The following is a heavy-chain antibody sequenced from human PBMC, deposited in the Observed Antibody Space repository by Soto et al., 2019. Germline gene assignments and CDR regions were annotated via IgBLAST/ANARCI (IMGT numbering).Heavy chain of an antibody. D-gene: IGHD6-6*01. V-gene: IGHV3-23*01. CDR2: LSGSGGST. Sequence: EVQLLESGGGLVQPGGSLRLSCAASGFTFSSYAMSWVRQAPGKGLEWVSTLSGSGGSTYSADSVNGRFTISRDNSKNSLYLQLNSLRAEDTAVYYCAKDPTAYSSASDFDSWGQGTLVTVSS. J-gene: IGHJ4*02. CDR3: AKDPTAYSSASDFDS. CDR1: GFTFSSYA.